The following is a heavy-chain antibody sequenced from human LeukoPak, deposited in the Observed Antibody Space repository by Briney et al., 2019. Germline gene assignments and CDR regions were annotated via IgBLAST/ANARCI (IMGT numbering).Heavy chain of an antibody. J-gene: IGHJ4*02. V-gene: IGHV1-46*01. CDR3: ARDLRGIYSSGWGQPDY. CDR1: GYTLTELS. Sequence: ASVKVSCKVSGYTLTELSMHWVRQAPGQGLEWMGIINPSGGSTSYAQKFQGRVTMTRDTSTSTVYMELSSLRSEDTAVYYCARDLRGIYSSGWGQPDYWGQGTLVTVSS. D-gene: IGHD6-19*01. CDR2: INPSGGST.